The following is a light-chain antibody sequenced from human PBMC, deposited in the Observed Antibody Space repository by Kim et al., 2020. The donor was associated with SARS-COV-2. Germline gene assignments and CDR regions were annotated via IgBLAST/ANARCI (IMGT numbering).Light chain of an antibody. J-gene: IGKJ2*04. Sequence: SVATGERATLSCTARQSVSSNLAWYQQKLGQAPRLLISGASTMATGIPARFSGSGSGTEFTLTISSLQSEDFAVYYCQQYNNWPGSFGQGTKLEI. CDR1: QSVSSN. CDR3: QQYNNWPGS. V-gene: IGKV3-15*01. CDR2: GAS.